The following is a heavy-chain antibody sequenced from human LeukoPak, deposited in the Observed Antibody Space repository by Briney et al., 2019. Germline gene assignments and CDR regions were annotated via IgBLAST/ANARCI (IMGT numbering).Heavy chain of an antibody. CDR2: INPNSGGT. V-gene: IGHV1-2*02. CDR1: GYTFTGYY. CDR3: AAIYGGYVVFNY. D-gene: IGHD5-12*01. Sequence: ASVKVSCKASGYTFTGYYMHWVRQAPGQGLEWMGWINPNSGGTNYAQKFQGRVTMTRDTSISTAYMELSRLRSDDTAVYYCAAIYGGYVVFNYWGQGTLVTVSS. J-gene: IGHJ4*02.